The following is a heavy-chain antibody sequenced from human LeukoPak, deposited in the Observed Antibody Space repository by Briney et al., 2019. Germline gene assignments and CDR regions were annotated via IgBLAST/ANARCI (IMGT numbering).Heavy chain of an antibody. Sequence: SQTLSLTCTVSGGAISSYYWSSIRQPAGKGLGWVGRIYRSGGTNYHPSLRSRITMSVDTSKNQFSLQLTSVTAADTAIYYCARITVAGTFWGQGTLVTVSS. V-gene: IGHV4-4*07. CDR3: ARITVAGTF. CDR2: IYRSGGT. CDR1: GGAISSYY. J-gene: IGHJ4*02. D-gene: IGHD6-19*01.